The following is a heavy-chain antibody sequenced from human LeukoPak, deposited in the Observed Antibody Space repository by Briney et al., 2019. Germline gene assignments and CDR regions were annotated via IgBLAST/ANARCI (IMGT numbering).Heavy chain of an antibody. CDR1: GFTFSSYD. CDR2: IWYDGSNK. D-gene: IGHD4-17*01. Sequence: PGRSLRLSCAAPGFTFSSYDMHWVPQAPGKGLEWVAAIWYDGSNKYYADSVKGRFTISRDNFKNMVYLQTNSLRAEDTAVYYCARDSDDDYGDPNWFDPWGEGTLVTDSS. V-gene: IGHV3-33*01. J-gene: IGHJ5*02. CDR3: ARDSDDDYGDPNWFDP.